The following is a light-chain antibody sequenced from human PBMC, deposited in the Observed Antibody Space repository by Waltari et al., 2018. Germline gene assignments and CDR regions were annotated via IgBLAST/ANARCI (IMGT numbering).Light chain of an antibody. Sequence: DIVMTQSPDSLAVSRGERATINCKSSQSLLYRSNNKNYLAWYQQKPGHPPRLLIYWASTRESGVPDRFSGSESGTDFTLTISSLQAEDVAVYYCQQYSSIPITFGGGTKVEI. CDR2: WAS. J-gene: IGKJ4*01. V-gene: IGKV4-1*01. CDR3: QQYSSIPIT. CDR1: QSLLYRSNNKNY.